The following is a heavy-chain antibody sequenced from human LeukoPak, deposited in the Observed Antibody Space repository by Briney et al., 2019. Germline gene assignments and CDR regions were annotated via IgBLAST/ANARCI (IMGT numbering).Heavy chain of an antibody. V-gene: IGHV3-21*01. J-gene: IGHJ4*02. CDR2: ISSSSSSYI. CDR1: GFTFSSYS. D-gene: IGHD2-21*02. Sequence: GGSLRLSCAASGFTFSSYSMNWVRQAPGKGLEWVSSISSSSSSYIYYADSVKGRFTISRDNAKNSLYLQMNSLRAEDTAVYYCATRGDREGFDYWGQGTLVTVSS. CDR3: ATRGDREGFDY.